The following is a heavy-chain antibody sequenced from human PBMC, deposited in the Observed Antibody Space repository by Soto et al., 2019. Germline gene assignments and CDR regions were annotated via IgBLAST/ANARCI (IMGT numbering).Heavy chain of an antibody. V-gene: IGHV3-11*01. CDR3: ATGIVPATKWGYYSYGLDV. CDR1: GFTFGDNY. D-gene: IGHD1-26*01. CDR2: ISSGAFMT. J-gene: IGHJ6*02. Sequence: GGSLSLSCTASGFTFGDNYMSWIRQAPGKGLEWVSYISSGAFMTYYADSVKGRFTTSWDRTKNSLYLQMNTLSANDSAVYYCATGIVPATKWGYYSYGLDVWGHGTTVTVSS.